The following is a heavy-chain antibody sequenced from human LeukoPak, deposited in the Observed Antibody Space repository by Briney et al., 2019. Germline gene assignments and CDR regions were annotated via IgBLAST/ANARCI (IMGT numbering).Heavy chain of an antibody. CDR1: GFTFSDHF. V-gene: IGHV3-33*08. J-gene: IGHJ4*02. D-gene: IGHD2-21*01. CDR2: IWYDGSNE. Sequence: PGGSLRLSCAASGFTFSDHFMDWVRQAPGKGLEWVAIIWYDGSNEYYADSVKGRFTISRDNSKNTLYLQMNSLRAEDTAVYYCARALWPYYFDYWGQGTLVTVSS. CDR3: ARALWPYYFDY.